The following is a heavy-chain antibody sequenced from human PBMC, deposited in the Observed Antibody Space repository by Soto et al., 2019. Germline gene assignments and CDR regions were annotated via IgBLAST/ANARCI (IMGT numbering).Heavy chain of an antibody. Sequence: ASVKVSCKASGYTFTGYYMHWVRQAPGQGLEWMGWINPNSGGTNYAQRFQGWVTMTRDTSISTDYLELSRLRSDDTAVYYYARGSTTYYDYVWGSYRYGAFDIWGQGTMVTVSS. J-gene: IGHJ3*02. CDR3: ARGSTTYYDYVWGSYRYGAFDI. CDR1: GYTFTGYY. CDR2: INPNSGGT. V-gene: IGHV1-2*04. D-gene: IGHD3-16*02.